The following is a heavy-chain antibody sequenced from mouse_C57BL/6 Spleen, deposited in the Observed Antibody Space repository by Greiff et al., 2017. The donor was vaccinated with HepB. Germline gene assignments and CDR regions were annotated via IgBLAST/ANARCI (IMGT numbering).Heavy chain of an antibody. J-gene: IGHJ4*01. V-gene: IGHV1-5*01. CDR3: TRSYDYDGDYYARDY. Sequence: VQLQQSGTVLARPGASVKMSCKTSGYTFTSYWMHWVKQRPGQGLEWIGAIYPGNSDTSYNQKFKGKAKLTAVTSASTAYMELSSLTNEDSAVYYCTRSYDYDGDYYARDYWGQGTSGTVSS. CDR1: GYTFTSYW. CDR2: IYPGNSDT. D-gene: IGHD2-4*01.